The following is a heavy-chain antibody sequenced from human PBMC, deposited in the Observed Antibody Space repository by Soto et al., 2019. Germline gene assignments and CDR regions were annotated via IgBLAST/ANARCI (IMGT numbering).Heavy chain of an antibody. J-gene: IGHJ4*02. Sequence: EVQLLESGGGLVQPGGSLRLSCAASGFTFNSYAMSWVRQDPGKGLEWVSGISDSGGSTYYADSMKGRFSISRDNSKNTLYVQMSSLRAEDTAVYYCARGSLAARPYHYDYWGQGTLVTVSS. CDR1: GFTFNSYA. D-gene: IGHD6-6*01. CDR3: ARGSLAARPYHYDY. V-gene: IGHV3-23*01. CDR2: ISDSGGST.